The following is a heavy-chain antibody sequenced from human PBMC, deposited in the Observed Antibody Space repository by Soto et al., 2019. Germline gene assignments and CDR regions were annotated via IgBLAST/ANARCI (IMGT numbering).Heavy chain of an antibody. V-gene: IGHV4-34*01. J-gene: IGHJ4*02. CDR2: ISPSGTT. CDR3: ARAPKVSGSAQTRPDF. Sequence: SETLSLTCSLYSGSLSGYYWSWIRQPPGKGLEWIGEISPSGTTNYSPSLKSRVSISVDTSKNQFSLNLTSLTAADTAVYYCARAPKVSGSAQTRPDFWGQGSPVTVSS. CDR1: SGSLSGYY. D-gene: IGHD6-6*01.